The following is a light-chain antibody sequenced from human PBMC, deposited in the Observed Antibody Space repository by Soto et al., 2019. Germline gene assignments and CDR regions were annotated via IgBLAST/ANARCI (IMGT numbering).Light chain of an antibody. CDR2: DVS. J-gene: IGLJ1*01. Sequence: QSALIQPPSVSGSPGQSITISCTGTSSDVGGYNYVSWYQQHPGKAPKLMIYDVSNRPSGVSNRFSGSKSGNTASLTISGLQAEDEADYYCSSYTSSSTLLYVFGTGTKLTVL. CDR1: SSDVGGYNY. CDR3: SSYTSSSTLLYV. V-gene: IGLV2-14*01.